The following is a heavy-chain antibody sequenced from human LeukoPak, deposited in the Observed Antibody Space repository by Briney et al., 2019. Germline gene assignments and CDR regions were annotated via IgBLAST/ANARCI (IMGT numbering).Heavy chain of an antibody. CDR3: ARRYGSGRNYYFDY. Sequence: GGSLRLSCAASGFTFSSYGMSWVRQAPGKGLEWVSAISGSGGSTYYADSVKGRFTISRDNSKNTLYPQMNSLRAEDTAVYYCARRYGSGRNYYFDYWGQGTLVTVSS. CDR2: ISGSGGST. J-gene: IGHJ4*02. D-gene: IGHD3-10*01. CDR1: GFTFSSYG. V-gene: IGHV3-23*01.